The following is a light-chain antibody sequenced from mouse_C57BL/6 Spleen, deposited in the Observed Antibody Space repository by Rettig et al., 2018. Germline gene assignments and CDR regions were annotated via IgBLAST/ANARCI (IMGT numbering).Light chain of an antibody. Sequence: QIVLSQSPAILSASPGEKVTMTCRASSSVPYIHWYQQKPGSSPKPWIYATSNLASGVPARFSGSGSGTSSSLIISRVEAEDAATYYCQQWNSNPYTFGGG. CDR1: SSVPY. V-gene: IGKV4-72*01. CDR2: ATS. CDR3: QQWNSNPYT. J-gene: IGKJ2*01.